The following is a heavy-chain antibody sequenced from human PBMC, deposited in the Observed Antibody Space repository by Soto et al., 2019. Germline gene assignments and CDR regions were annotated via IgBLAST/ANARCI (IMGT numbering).Heavy chain of an antibody. CDR1: GYTFTSYD. J-gene: IGHJ1*01. Sequence: GASVKVSCKASGYTFTSYDINWVRQATGQGLEWMGWMNPNTGYAQKFQGRVTMTRNTSISTAYMELSSLRSEDTAVYYCARLKQDYAVAWGQGTLVTVSS. V-gene: IGHV1-8*01. CDR2: MNPNT. CDR3: ARLKQDYAVA. D-gene: IGHD3-16*01.